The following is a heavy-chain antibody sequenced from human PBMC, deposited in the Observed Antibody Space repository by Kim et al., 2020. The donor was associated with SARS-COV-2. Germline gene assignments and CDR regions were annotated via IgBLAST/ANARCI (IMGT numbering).Heavy chain of an antibody. V-gene: IGHV4-39*01. CDR1: GASISSSTFF. CDR3: ARYHGSTANYFYGLDV. Sequence: SETLSLTCSVSGASISSSTFFWGWIRQPPGKGLEWIGSIYYTVNTYYNPSLKSRVTISVDTSKNQFSLKLSSVTAADTALYYCARYHGSTANYFYGLDVWGQGTTVTVSS. D-gene: IGHD2-2*01. CDR2: IYYTVNT. J-gene: IGHJ6*02.